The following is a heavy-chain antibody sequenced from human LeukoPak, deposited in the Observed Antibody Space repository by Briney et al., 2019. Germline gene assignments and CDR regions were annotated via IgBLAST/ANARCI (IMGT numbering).Heavy chain of an antibody. J-gene: IGHJ4*02. CDR2: ISGRGSTT. D-gene: IGHD6-13*01. Sequence: GGSLRLSCAASGFAFSSYAMNWVRQAPGQGLEWVSGISGRGSTTYYADSVKGRFAISRDNSKNTLFLQMNSLRGEDTALYYCAKSSLYSSTSYDYWGQGTLVTVSS. CDR1: GFAFSSYA. V-gene: IGHV3-23*01. CDR3: AKSSLYSSTSYDY.